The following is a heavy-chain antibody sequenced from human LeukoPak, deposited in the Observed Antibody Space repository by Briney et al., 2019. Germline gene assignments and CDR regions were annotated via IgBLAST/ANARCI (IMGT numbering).Heavy chain of an antibody. V-gene: IGHV4-59*01. Sequence: SETLSLTCTVSGASINSYFWSWIRQPPGEGQEWIGYVYHSGSTNYNPSLKSRVTISLDTSKTQFSLRLTSVTAADTAVYYCASQLGGTTFHWGQGALVTVSS. D-gene: IGHD1-1*01. CDR2: VYHSGST. CDR3: ASQLGGTTFH. J-gene: IGHJ4*02. CDR1: GASINSYF.